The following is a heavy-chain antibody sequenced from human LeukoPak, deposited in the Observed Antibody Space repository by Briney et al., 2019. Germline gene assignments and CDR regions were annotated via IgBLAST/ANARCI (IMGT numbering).Heavy chain of an antibody. D-gene: IGHD6-13*01. CDR3: ATLDPIKAAAGPRAYYYYMDV. J-gene: IGHJ6*03. V-gene: IGHV4-38-2*02. Sequence: KSSETLSLTCTVSGYSISTGYYWDWIRQPPGKGLEWIGTFYHGGSTYYNPSLKSRVTISVDTSKNQLSLKLSSVTAADTAVYYCATLDPIKAAAGPRAYYYYMDVWGKGTTVTVSS. CDR1: GYSISTGYY. CDR2: FYHGGST.